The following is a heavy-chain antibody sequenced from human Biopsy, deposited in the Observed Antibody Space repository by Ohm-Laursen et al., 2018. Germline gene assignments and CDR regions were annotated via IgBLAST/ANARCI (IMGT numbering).Heavy chain of an antibody. CDR3: ARDRGYYSDRTVPGYFDL. Sequence: PSETLSLTCIVSGDSISSYYWSWIRQPPGKGLEWIGYVYYTGSTDYNPSLQSRVTISVDTSKNHFSLRLRSVTPADTAIYYCARDRGYYSDRTVPGYFDLWGRSTLVTVSS. CDR1: GDSISSYY. J-gene: IGHJ2*01. V-gene: IGHV4-59*01. CDR2: VYYTGST. D-gene: IGHD3-22*01.